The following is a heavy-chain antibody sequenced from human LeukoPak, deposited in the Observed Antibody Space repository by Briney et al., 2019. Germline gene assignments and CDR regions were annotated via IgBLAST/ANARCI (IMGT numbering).Heavy chain of an antibody. J-gene: IGHJ4*02. CDR1: GFTFRSYA. CDR2: ISGSGDIT. V-gene: IGHV3-23*01. CDR3: ARSDRGYYWTPFDY. D-gene: IGHD3-22*01. Sequence: GGSLRLSCAASGFTFRSYAMSWVRQAPGKGLEWVSAISGSGDITYYADSVKGRFTMSRDNAKNSLYLQMNSLRAEDMALYYCARSDRGYYWTPFDYWGQGTLVTVSS.